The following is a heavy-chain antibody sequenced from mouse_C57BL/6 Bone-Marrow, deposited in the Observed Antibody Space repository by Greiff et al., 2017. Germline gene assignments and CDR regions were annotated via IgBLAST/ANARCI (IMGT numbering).Heavy chain of an antibody. Sequence: QVQLQQPGAELVKPGASVKVSCKASGYTFTSYWMHWVKQRPGQGLEWIGRIHPSDSDTNYNQKFKGKATLTVDKSSSTAYMQRSSLTSEDSAVYYCASSSTTVVDYFDYWGQGTTLTVSS. CDR2: IHPSDSDT. CDR1: GYTFTSYW. CDR3: ASSSTTVVDYFDY. J-gene: IGHJ2*01. V-gene: IGHV1-74*01. D-gene: IGHD1-1*01.